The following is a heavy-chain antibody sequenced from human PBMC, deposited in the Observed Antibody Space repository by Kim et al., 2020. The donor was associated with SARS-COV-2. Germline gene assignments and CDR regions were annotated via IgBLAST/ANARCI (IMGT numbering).Heavy chain of an antibody. D-gene: IGHD6-19*01. V-gene: IGHV3-21*01. CDR3: ARPLGGSGWGNDAFDI. Sequence: VKGRFTISRDNAKNSLYLQMNSLRAEDTAVYYCARPLGGSGWGNDAFDIWGQGTMVTVSS. J-gene: IGHJ3*02.